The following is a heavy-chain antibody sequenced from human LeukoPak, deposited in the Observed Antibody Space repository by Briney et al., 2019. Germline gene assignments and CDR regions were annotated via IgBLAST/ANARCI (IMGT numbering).Heavy chain of an antibody. CDR3: ARDDYGDLQYFEN. D-gene: IGHD4-17*01. J-gene: IGHJ4*02. Sequence: ASVKVSCKASGYTFTKNFLHWVRQAPGQGLEWMGWINPNDGGTLYAQKFQGRVTMTTDTSIATAYMEMSTHTSDDTAVYYCARDDYGDLQYFENWGQGTLVTVSS. CDR1: GYTFTKNF. V-gene: IGHV1-2*02. CDR2: INPNDGGT.